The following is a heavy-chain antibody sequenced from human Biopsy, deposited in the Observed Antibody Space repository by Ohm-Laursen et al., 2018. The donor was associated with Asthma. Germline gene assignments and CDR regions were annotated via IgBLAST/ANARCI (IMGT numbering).Heavy chain of an antibody. CDR2: ISFDGTNR. CDR1: GFSFSNYG. CDR3: AKEVFPGWELRRGPDS. V-gene: IGHV3-30*18. Sequence: SLRLSCAASGFSFSNYGMHWVRQAPGKGLDWVAAISFDGTNRNYTDSVKGRFTISRDNSRNTLHLEMNSLRAEDTAVYFCAKEVFPGWELRRGPDSWGQGTLVTVSA. J-gene: IGHJ4*02. D-gene: IGHD1-26*01.